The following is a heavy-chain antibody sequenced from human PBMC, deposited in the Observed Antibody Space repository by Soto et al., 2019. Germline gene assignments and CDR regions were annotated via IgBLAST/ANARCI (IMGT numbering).Heavy chain of an antibody. CDR3: ARGVAIRLRSYSSGWNAYFDF. CDR2: ISYDGITQ. CDR1: GFTFNTYA. J-gene: IGHJ4*02. D-gene: IGHD6-19*01. V-gene: IGHV3-30-3*01. Sequence: QVQLVESGGGVVQPGRSLRLSCAASGFTFNTYATYWVRQAPGKGLDWVAVISYDGITQYYADSVKGRFTISRDNSKKTLYLPMNTLRPEHTAVYYCARGVAIRLRSYSSGWNAYFDFWGPGTLVTVSS.